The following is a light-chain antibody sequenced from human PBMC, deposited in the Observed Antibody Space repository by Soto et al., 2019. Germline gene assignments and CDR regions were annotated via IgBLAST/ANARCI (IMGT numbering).Light chain of an antibody. CDR3: QQYGSSST. V-gene: IGKV3-20*01. CDR1: QSVSSY. Sequence: EIVLTQSPDTLSVSPGERATLSCRASQSVSSYLAWYQQKPGQAPRLLIYGASSRPTGIPDRFSGSGSGTDFTLTISRLEPEDFAVYYCQQYGSSSTFGQGTRLEIK. J-gene: IGKJ5*01. CDR2: GAS.